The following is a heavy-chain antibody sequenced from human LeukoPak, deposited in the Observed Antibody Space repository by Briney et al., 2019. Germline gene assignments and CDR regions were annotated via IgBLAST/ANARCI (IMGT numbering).Heavy chain of an antibody. CDR2: ISGSGGST. Sequence: PGGSLRLSCAASGFTFSSSSMSWVRQAPGKGLEWVSVISGSGGSTDYADSVKGRFTISRDNSKNTLYLQINSLRAEDTAVYYCAKGSGSYVWGQGTLVTVSS. J-gene: IGHJ4*02. CDR3: AKGSGSYV. D-gene: IGHD6-19*01. V-gene: IGHV3-23*01. CDR1: GFTFSSSS.